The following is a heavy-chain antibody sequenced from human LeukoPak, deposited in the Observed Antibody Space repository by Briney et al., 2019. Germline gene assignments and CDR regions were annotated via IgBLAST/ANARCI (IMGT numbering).Heavy chain of an antibody. CDR1: GFTFSNYA. Sequence: PGGSLRLSCAASGFTFSNYAMNWVRLTPAKGLEWVSGISGNGGSTYYADSVKGRFTISRDNSKNTLYLQMNSLRAEDTAVYYCAREAAPGLFDYWGQGTLVTVSS. CDR2: ISGNGGST. J-gene: IGHJ4*02. D-gene: IGHD2-15*01. V-gene: IGHV3-23*01. CDR3: AREAAPGLFDY.